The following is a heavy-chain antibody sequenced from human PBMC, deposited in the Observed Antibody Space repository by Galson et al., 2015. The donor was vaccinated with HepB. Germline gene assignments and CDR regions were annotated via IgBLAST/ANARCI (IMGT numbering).Heavy chain of an antibody. D-gene: IGHD3-3*02. CDR3: SRTLPGIDLDY. CDR2: VRHKARRYTT. V-gene: IGHV3-72*01. J-gene: IGHJ4*02. CDR1: GFTFSDYY. Sequence: SLRLPCAASGFTFSDYYMEWVRQAPGKGLEWVGRVRHKARRYTTDYVASVEGRFTISRDDSENSLYLQMDSLKTEDTAVYYCSRTLPGIDLDYWGQGTLVTVSS.